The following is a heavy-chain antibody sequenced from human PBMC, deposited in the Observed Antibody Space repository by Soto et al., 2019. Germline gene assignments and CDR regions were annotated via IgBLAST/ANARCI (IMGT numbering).Heavy chain of an antibody. CDR3: ASGSPDCSSTSCYVWSYYYYYMDV. Sequence: GGSLRLSCAASGFTFSSYSMNWVRQAPGKGLEWVSSISSSSSYIYYADSVKGRFTISRDNAKNSLYLQMNSLRAEDTAVYYCASGSPDCSSTSCYVWSYYYYYMDVWGKGTTVTVSS. CDR1: GFTFSSYS. D-gene: IGHD2-2*01. V-gene: IGHV3-21*01. CDR2: ISSSSSYI. J-gene: IGHJ6*03.